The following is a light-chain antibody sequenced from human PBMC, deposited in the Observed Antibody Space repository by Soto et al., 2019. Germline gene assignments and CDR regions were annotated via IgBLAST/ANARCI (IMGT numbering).Light chain of an antibody. V-gene: IGLV2-14*03. J-gene: IGLJ1*01. CDR2: DVS. Sequence: QSALTQPASVSGSPGQSITIFCTGTSSDVGGYNYVSWYQQHPGSAPKLMIYDVSSRPSGVSNRFSGSKSGNTASLTISGLQAEDEADYYCSSYTSSFNLPVFGRGTKVTVL. CDR3: SSYTSSFNLPV. CDR1: SSDVGGYNY.